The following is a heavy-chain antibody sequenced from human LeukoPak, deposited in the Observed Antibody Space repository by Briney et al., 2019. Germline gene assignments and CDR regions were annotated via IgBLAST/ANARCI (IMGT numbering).Heavy chain of an antibody. V-gene: IGHV3-53*01. Sequence: PGGYLSLSCAAFRLTLRRYYLSGARPAPREGLEWVSDSFRGESTQCADSVEGRFNISRDNSKNTLYLQMNSVRAVDTGVYYCAITDGSGSYFIWGQGTLVTVSS. CDR3: AITDGSGSYFI. CDR1: RLTLRRYY. J-gene: IGHJ4*02. D-gene: IGHD3-10*01. CDR2: SFRGEST.